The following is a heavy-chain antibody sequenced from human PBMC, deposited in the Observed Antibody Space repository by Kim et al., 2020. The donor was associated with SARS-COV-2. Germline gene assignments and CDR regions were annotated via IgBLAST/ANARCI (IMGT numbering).Heavy chain of an antibody. CDR3: AKAIRDSSRGFDY. Sequence: GGSLRLSCAASGFTFGNYTMHWVRQAPGKGLEWVSLISWGGGSTYYADSVKGRFTISRDNSKNPLYLQMNSLRTEDTAWYYCAKAIRDSSRGFDYWGEGALVTVSS. J-gene: IGHJ4*02. CDR1: GFTFGNYT. D-gene: IGHD6-13*01. CDR2: ISWGGGST. V-gene: IGHV3-43*01.